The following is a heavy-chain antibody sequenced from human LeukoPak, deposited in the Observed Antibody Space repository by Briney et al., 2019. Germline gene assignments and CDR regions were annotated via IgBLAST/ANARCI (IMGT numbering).Heavy chain of an antibody. Sequence: ASVTVSCKASGYSFSNYGVTWVRQAPGQGLEWMGWISAADGDTDYVQKSQGRLTLTTDTSTRTAYMDLRSLRSDDTAVYYCARLIRAAALIDYWGQGTLVTVSS. J-gene: IGHJ4*02. D-gene: IGHD6-25*01. CDR2: ISAADGDT. CDR3: ARLIRAAALIDY. CDR1: GYSFSNYG. V-gene: IGHV1-18*01.